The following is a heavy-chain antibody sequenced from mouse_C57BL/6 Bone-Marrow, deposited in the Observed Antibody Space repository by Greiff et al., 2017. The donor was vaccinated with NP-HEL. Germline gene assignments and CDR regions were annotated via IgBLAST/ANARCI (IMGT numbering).Heavy chain of an antibody. J-gene: IGHJ1*03. Sequence: QVQLKQSGAELVRPGASVKLSCKASGYTFTSYGISWVKQRPGQGLEWIGEIYPSSGNTYYNEKFKGKATLTADKPSSTAYMELRSLTSEDSAVYFCDDGGPSWYLDVGGTGTTVTVSS. CDR3: DDGGPSWYLDV. CDR2: IYPSSGNT. V-gene: IGHV1-81*01. CDR1: GYTFTSYG. D-gene: IGHD2-3*01.